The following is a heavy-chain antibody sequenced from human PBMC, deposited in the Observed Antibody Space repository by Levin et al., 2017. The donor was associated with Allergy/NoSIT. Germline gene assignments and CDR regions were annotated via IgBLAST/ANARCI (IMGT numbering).Heavy chain of an antibody. Sequence: SCAASGFIFSNYWMTWVRQAPGKGLEWVANIKQDGSDKYYVDSVRGRFTISRDNAKNSLSLQMNSLRAEDTAVYYCARDRSLASWGQGTLVTVSS. D-gene: IGHD3-16*01. CDR3: ARDRSLAS. CDR1: GFIFSNYW. CDR2: IKQDGSDK. J-gene: IGHJ5*02. V-gene: IGHV3-7*01.